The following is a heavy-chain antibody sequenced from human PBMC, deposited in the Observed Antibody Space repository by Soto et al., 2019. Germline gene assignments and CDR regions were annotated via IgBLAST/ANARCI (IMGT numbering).Heavy chain of an antibody. CDR2: ISYDGSNK. V-gene: IGHV3-30*18. D-gene: IGHD3-22*01. CDR1: GFTFSSYG. J-gene: IGHJ4*02. CDR3: EKDLGYYYDSSGYPL. Sequence: GGSLRLSCAASGFTFSSYGMHWVRQAPGKGLEWVAVISYDGSNKYYADSVKGRFTISRDNSKNTLYLQMNSLRAEDTAVYYCEKDLGYYYDSSGYPLWGQGTLVTVYS.